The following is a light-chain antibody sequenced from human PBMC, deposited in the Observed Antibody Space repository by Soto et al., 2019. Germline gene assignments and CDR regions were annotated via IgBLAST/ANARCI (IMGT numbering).Light chain of an antibody. Sequence: GTLSLSPGARSTLSCRASQSVSSSYLACYQQKPGQAPRLFIYGASSRATGIPDRFSGSGSRTDFTLTIRRLEPEYFAVYYCQQYGSPTWTFGQGTKVDIK. V-gene: IGKV3-20*01. CDR3: QQYGSPTWT. CDR2: GAS. J-gene: IGKJ1*01. CDR1: QSVSSSY.